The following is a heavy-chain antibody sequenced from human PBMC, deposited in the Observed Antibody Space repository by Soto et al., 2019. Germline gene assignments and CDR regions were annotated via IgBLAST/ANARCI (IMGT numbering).Heavy chain of an antibody. CDR1: GFTFSSYA. J-gene: IGHJ4*02. V-gene: IGHV3-23*01. D-gene: IGHD6-25*01. CDR2: ISGSGGST. Sequence: GGSLRLSCAASGFTFSSYAMSWVRQAPGKGLEWVSAISGSGGSTYYAESVKGRFTISRDNFKNTLYLQLNSLRAEDTAFYYCAKDKDPTSATPTRPFDHWGQGTLVTVSS. CDR3: AKDKDPTSATPTRPFDH.